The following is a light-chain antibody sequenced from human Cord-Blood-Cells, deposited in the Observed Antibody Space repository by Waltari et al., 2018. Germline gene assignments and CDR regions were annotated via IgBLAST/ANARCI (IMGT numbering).Light chain of an antibody. V-gene: IGKV3-20*01. CDR1: QSVSSSY. CDR3: QQYGSSPPYT. Sequence: ELVLTQSPGTLSLFPGERATLPSRASQSVSSSYLAWYQQKPGQAPRLLIYGASSRATGIPDRFSGSGSGTDFTLTISRLEPEDFAVYYCQQYGSSPPYTFGQGTKLEIK. CDR2: GAS. J-gene: IGKJ2*01.